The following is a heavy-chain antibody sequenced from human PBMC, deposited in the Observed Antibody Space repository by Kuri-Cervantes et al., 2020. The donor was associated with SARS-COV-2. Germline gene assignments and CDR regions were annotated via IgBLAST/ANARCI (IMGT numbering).Heavy chain of an antibody. J-gene: IGHJ6*03. D-gene: IGHD3-10*01. Sequence: GESLKISCAASGFTFSSYSMNWVRQAPGKGLEWVSSISSSSSYIYYADSVKGRFTISRDNAKNSLYLQMNSLRADDTAVYYCARVAGEGPIYYYYMDVWGKGTTVTVSS. CDR1: GFTFSSYS. CDR2: ISSSSSYI. CDR3: ARVAGEGPIYYYYMDV. V-gene: IGHV3-21*01.